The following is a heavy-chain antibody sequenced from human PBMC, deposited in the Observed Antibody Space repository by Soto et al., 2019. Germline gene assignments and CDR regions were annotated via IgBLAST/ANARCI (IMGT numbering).Heavy chain of an antibody. CDR2: ISYDGSKK. V-gene: IGHV3-30*18. CDR3: AKISREGSALVYYFDY. CDR1: GFTFSRFG. Sequence: GGSLRLSCVASGFTFSRFGMHWFRQAPCRWLEWVAVISYDGSKKYYEDAVKGRFTISRDNSKNTLYLQMNSLRADDTAVYYCAKISREGSALVYYFDYWGQGTLVTVSS. D-gene: IGHD1-26*01. J-gene: IGHJ4*02.